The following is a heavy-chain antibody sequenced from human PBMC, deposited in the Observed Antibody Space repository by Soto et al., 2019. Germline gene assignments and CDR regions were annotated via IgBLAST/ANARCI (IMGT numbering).Heavy chain of an antibody. J-gene: IGHJ2*01. V-gene: IGHV3-53*02. CDR3: ARDGSGREGFVEWLPPNPPTGSFDL. D-gene: IGHD3-3*01. CDR1: GFTVSSNY. CDR2: IYSGGST. Sequence: EVQLVETGGGLIQPGGSLRLSCAASGFTVSSNYMSWVRQAPGKGLEWVSVIYSGGSTYYADSVKGRFTISRDNSKNTLYLQMNCLRAEDAAVYYCARDGSGREGFVEWLPPNPPTGSFDLWGRRTLVTVSS.